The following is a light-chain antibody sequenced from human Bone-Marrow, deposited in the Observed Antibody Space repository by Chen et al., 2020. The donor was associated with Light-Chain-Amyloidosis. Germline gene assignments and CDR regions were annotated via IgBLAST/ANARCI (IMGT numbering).Light chain of an antibody. CDR3: QQYNSYPIT. CDR1: HSISSW. J-gene: IGKJ5*01. CDR2: KAS. V-gene: IGKV1-5*03. Sequence: DTQMTQSPSTLSASVGDRVTITCRSSHSISSWLAWYQQKPGKAPKLLIYKASSLESGVPSRFSGSGSGTEFTLTISSLQPDDFATYYCQQYNSYPITFGQGTRLEIK.